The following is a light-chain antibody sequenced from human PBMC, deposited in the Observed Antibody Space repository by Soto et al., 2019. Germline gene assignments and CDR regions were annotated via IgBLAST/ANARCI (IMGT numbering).Light chain of an antibody. CDR3: QQYINWPPLT. CDR2: GAS. Sequence: EIVMTQSPATLSVSPGERATLSCGASQSVSSNLAWYQQKPGQAPRLLIYGASTRATGIPARFSGSGSGTEFTLTICSLQSEDFAVYYCQQYINWPPLTFGGGTKVEIK. V-gene: IGKV3-15*01. J-gene: IGKJ4*01. CDR1: QSVSSN.